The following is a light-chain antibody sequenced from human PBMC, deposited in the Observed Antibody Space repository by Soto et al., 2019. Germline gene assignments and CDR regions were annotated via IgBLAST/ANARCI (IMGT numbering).Light chain of an antibody. CDR2: DAF. J-gene: IGKJ4*01. V-gene: IGKV3-15*01. CDR1: QSVSST. Sequence: EIVMTQSPVTLSVSPGERATLSCRASQSVSSTLAWYQQKPGQAPRLLIYDAFTRATGIPARFSGSGSGTEFTLTISSLQSEDFAVYYCQQYNNWPLTFGGGTKVEIK. CDR3: QQYNNWPLT.